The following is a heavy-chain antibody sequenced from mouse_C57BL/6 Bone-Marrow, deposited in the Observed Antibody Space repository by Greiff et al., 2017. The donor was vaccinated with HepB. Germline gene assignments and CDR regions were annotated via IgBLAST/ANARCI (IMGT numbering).Heavy chain of an antibody. V-gene: IGHV1-7*01. CDR1: GYTFTSYW. CDR2: INPSSGYT. J-gene: IGHJ2*01. D-gene: IGHD1-1*01. Sequence: QVQLQQSGAELAKPGASVKLSCKASGYTFTSYWMHWVKQRPGQGLEWIGYINPSSGYTKYNQKFKDKATLTADKYSSTAYMQLSSLTYEDSAVYYCARERVYYGSSYEDFDYWGQGTTLTVSS. CDR3: ARERVYYGSSYEDFDY.